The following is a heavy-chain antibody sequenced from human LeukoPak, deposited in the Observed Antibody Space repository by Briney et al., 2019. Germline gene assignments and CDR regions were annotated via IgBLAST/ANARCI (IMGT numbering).Heavy chain of an antibody. CDR2: INPNSGDT. D-gene: IGHD6-19*01. CDR3: ARQSSGWYYFDY. V-gene: IGHV1-2*02. Sequence: ASVKVSCKASRYTFTGYYIHWVRQAPGQGLEWMGWINPNSGDTNSAQKFQGRVTMTRDTSISTAYMELSRLRSNDTAVYYCARQSSGWYYFDYWGQGTLVTVSS. CDR1: RYTFTGYY. J-gene: IGHJ4*02.